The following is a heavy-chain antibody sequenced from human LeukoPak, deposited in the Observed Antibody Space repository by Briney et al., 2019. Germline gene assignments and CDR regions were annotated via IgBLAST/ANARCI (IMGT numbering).Heavy chain of an antibody. V-gene: IGHV4-39*01. J-gene: IGHJ4*02. CDR2: IYYSGTT. Sequence: PSETLSLTCTVSGGSISSSSYYWGWIRHPPGKGLEWIGSIYYSGTTYYNPSLKSRVTISVDTSKNQFALELSSVTAADTAVYYCARGRRGSRGVDYWGEGTLVAVCS. CDR3: ARGRRGSRGVDY. CDR1: GGSISSSSYY. D-gene: IGHD5-12*01.